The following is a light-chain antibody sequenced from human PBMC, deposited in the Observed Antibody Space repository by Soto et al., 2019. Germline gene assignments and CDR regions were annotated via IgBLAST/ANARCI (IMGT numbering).Light chain of an antibody. CDR2: EAS. Sequence: LEMPESLPTLSSSVGDRVTITCRATQTIRSYLAWYQQKPGKAPKLLIYEASTLQSGVPSRFSGSRSGSEFTLTIRSLQPEDFATYYCQHDNTYPRTFGQGTKVDIK. J-gene: IGKJ1*01. CDR3: QHDNTYPRT. V-gene: IGKV1-5*03. CDR1: QTIRSY.